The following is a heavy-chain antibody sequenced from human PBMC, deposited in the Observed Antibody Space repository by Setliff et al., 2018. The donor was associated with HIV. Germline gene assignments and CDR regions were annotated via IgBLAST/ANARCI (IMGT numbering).Heavy chain of an antibody. Sequence: PGGSLRLSCAASGFTFSTYAMHWVRQAPGKGLEWVAIISYDGSKKYYADSVKGRFTISRDNSKNTLYLQMNSPRAEDTAVYYCARDLPVSNWYRYGLDYWGQGTLVTVSS. J-gene: IGHJ4*02. V-gene: IGHV3-30*01. CDR2: ISYDGSKK. D-gene: IGHD6-13*01. CDR1: GFTFSTYA. CDR3: ARDLPVSNWYRYGLDY.